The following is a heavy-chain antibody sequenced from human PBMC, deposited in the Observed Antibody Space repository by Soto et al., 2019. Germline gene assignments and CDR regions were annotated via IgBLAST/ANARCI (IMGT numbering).Heavy chain of an antibody. J-gene: IGHJ6*02. Sequence: SGGSLRLSCAASGFTFSSYGMHWVRQAPGKGLEWVAVISYDGSNKYYADSVKGRFTISRDNSKNTLYLQMNSLRAEDTAVYYCAKDVFDCSGGSCYLTAPYGMDVWGQGTTVTVSS. CDR1: GFTFSSYG. CDR3: AKDVFDCSGGSCYLTAPYGMDV. V-gene: IGHV3-30*18. D-gene: IGHD2-15*01. CDR2: ISYDGSNK.